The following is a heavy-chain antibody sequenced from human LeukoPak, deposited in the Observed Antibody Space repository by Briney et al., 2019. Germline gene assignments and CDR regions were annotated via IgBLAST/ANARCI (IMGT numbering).Heavy chain of an antibody. V-gene: IGHV1-2*02. CDR1: GYTFTGYY. Sequence: ASVKVSCNASGYTFTGYYMHWVRQAPGQGLEWMGWINPNSGGTNYAQKLQGRVTMTTDTSTSTAYMELRSLRSDDTAVYYCARIAVAASGLGHYYMDVWGKGTTVTISS. J-gene: IGHJ6*03. CDR2: INPNSGGT. CDR3: ARIAVAASGLGHYYMDV. D-gene: IGHD6-19*01.